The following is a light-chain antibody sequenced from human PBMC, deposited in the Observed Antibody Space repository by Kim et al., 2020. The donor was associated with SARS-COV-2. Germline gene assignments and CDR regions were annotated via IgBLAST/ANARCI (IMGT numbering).Light chain of an antibody. V-gene: IGLV2-14*03. J-gene: IGLJ3*02. CDR1: STDIGTSNY. CDR3: NSYTTSSTWV. CDR2: DAY. Sequence: GQSITISCTGSSTDIGTSNYVSWYQQHPGKAPKLLIYDAYKRPSGISNRFSGSKSGNTASLTISGLQAEDEADYYCNSYTTSSTWVFGGGTQLTVL.